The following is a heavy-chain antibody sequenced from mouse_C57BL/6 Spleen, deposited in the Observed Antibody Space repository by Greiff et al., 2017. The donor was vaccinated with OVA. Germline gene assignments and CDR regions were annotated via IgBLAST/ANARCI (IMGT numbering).Heavy chain of an antibody. CDR3: ARAREFFFDY. V-gene: IGHV5-4*03. CDR2: ISDGGSYT. J-gene: IGHJ2*01. Sequence: EVMLVESGGGLVKPGGSLKLSCAASGFTFSSYAMSWVRQTPEKRLEWVATISDGGSYTYYPDNVKGRFTISRDNAKNNLYLQMSHLKSEDTAMYYCARAREFFFDYWGQGTTLTVSS. CDR1: GFTFSSYA.